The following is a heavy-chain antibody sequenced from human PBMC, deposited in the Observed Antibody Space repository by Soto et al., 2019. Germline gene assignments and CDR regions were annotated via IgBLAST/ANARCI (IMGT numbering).Heavy chain of an antibody. Sequence: SETLSLTCTVSGGSISSYYWSWIRQPPGRGLEWIGYIYYSGSTNYNPSLKSRVTISVDTSKNQFSLKLSSVTAADTAVYYCAREGITMVRGDLTSYYYYGMDVWGQGTTVTVSS. CDR2: IYYSGST. D-gene: IGHD3-10*01. J-gene: IGHJ6*02. V-gene: IGHV4-59*01. CDR3: AREGITMVRGDLTSYYYYGMDV. CDR1: GGSISSYY.